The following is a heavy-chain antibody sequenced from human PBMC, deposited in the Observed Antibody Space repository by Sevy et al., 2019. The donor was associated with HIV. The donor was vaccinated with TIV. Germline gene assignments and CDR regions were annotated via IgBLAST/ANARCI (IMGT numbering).Heavy chain of an antibody. Sequence: GGSLRLSCAASGFTFSSYAMSWVRQAPGKGLEWVSAISGSGGSTYYADSVKGRFTISRDNSKNTLYLQMNSLRAEDTAVYYCAKHMSIQLWLRFYYFDYWGQGTLVSVSS. CDR3: AKHMSIQLWLRFYYFDY. D-gene: IGHD5-18*01. CDR1: GFTFSSYA. V-gene: IGHV3-23*01. CDR2: ISGSGGST. J-gene: IGHJ4*02.